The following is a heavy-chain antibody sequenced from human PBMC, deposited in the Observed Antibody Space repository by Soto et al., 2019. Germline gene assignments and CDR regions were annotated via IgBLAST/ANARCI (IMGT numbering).Heavy chain of an antibody. D-gene: IGHD3-10*01. J-gene: IGHJ6*02. CDR2: IDPIDSYT. CDR1: GYSFTSYW. Sequence: GESLKISCKGSGYSFTSYWISWVRQMPGKGLEWMGRIDPIDSYTNYSPSFQGHVTISADKSISTAYLQWSSLKASDTAMYYCARHGTDADYYGMDVWGQGTTVTVSS. CDR3: ARHGTDADYYGMDV. V-gene: IGHV5-10-1*01.